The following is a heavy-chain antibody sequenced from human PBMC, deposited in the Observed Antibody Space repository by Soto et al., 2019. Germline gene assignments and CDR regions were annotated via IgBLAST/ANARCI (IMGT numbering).Heavy chain of an antibody. D-gene: IGHD3-3*01. CDR3: ARGVSPFWSGYLFDY. J-gene: IGHJ4*02. CDR2: IYYSGST. V-gene: IGHV4-59*01. Sequence: QVQLQESGPGLVKPSETLSLTCTVSGGSISSYYWGWIRQPPGKGLEWIGYIYYSGSTNYNPSLKSRVTISVDTSKNQFSLKLSSVTAADTAVYYCARGVSPFWSGYLFDYWGQGTLVTVSS. CDR1: GGSISSYY.